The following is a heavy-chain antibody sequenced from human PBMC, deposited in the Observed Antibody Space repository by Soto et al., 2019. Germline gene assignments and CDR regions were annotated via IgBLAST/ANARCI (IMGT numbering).Heavy chain of an antibody. Sequence: SETLSLTCTVSGGSIGSYHRSWVRQPPGKGLEWIASVYYTGTTNYNPSLGSRVTISIDAPENQISLKLTSVTAADTAFYYCARDTVLTGMFDLWGQGTLVTVSS. V-gene: IGHV4-59*01. D-gene: IGHD4-17*01. CDR3: ARDTVLTGMFDL. J-gene: IGHJ5*02. CDR2: VYYTGTT. CDR1: GGSIGSYH.